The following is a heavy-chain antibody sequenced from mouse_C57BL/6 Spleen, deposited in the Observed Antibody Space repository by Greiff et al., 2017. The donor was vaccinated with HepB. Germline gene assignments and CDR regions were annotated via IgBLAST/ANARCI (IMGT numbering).Heavy chain of an antibody. V-gene: IGHV1-9*01. Sequence: VKLVESGAELMKPGASVKLSCKATGYTFTGYWIEWVKQRPGHGLEWIGEILPGSGSTNYNEKFKGKATFTADTSSNTAYMQLSSLTTEDSAIYYCARWALYYYGSSLFAYWGQGTLVTVSA. CDR3: ARWALYYYGSSLFAY. J-gene: IGHJ3*01. CDR2: ILPGSGST. CDR1: GYTFTGYW. D-gene: IGHD1-1*01.